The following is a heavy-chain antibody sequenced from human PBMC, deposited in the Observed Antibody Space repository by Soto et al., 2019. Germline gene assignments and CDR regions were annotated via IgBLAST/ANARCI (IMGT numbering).Heavy chain of an antibody. V-gene: IGHV1-3*01. CDR1: GYTFTNYA. Sequence: ASVKVSCKASGYTFTNYALHWVRQAPGQRLEWMGWINPGNDNTKYSQKFQGRVTLTRDTSASTAYMELSSLRSEDTAVYYCARGSAYCGGDCYLYSHLDYWGHGTLVTVSS. J-gene: IGHJ4*01. CDR3: ARGSAYCGGDCYLYSHLDY. D-gene: IGHD2-21*02. CDR2: INPGNDNT.